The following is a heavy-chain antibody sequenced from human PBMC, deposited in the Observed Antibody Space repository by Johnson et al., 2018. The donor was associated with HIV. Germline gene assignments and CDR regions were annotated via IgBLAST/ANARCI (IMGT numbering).Heavy chain of an antibody. J-gene: IGHJ3*02. V-gene: IGHV3-7*04. D-gene: IGHD2-2*01. CDR2: IKQDGSEK. Sequence: VQLVESGGGLVQPGGSLRLSCAASGFTFSSSWMSWVRQAPGKGLEWVANIKQDGSEKYYVDSVRGRFIISRDNSKNTLYLQMNSLRAEDTALYFCARVAVSTAAGGVPLDIWGPGTMVTVSA. CDR3: ARVAVSTAAGGVPLDI. CDR1: GFTFSSSW.